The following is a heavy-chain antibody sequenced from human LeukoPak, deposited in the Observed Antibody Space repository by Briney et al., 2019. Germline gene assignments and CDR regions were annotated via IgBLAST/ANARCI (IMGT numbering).Heavy chain of an antibody. V-gene: IGHV4-38-2*02. CDR1: GYFMSSGYY. CDR3: AREPAMVAFDY. Sequence: SETLSLPCTPSGYFMSSGYYWGWIRQPPGKGLEWIGSIYHSGSTYYNPSLKSRVTISVDTSKNQFSLKLSSVTAADTAVYYCAREPAMVAFDYWGQGTLVTVPS. J-gene: IGHJ4*02. CDR2: IYHSGST. D-gene: IGHD5-18*01.